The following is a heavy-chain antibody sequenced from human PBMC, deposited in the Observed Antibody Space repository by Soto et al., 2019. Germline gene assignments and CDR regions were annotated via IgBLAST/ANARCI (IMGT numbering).Heavy chain of an antibody. D-gene: IGHD7-27*01. J-gene: IGHJ4*02. Sequence: QVQLVESGGGVVQPGRSLRLSCAASGFTFSSYGMHWVRQAPGKGLEWVAVISYDGSNKYYADSVKGRFTISRDNSKNTLYLQMNSLRAEDTAVYYCAKFPSNSGVGDYWGQGTLVTVSS. CDR2: ISYDGSNK. CDR1: GFTFSSYG. V-gene: IGHV3-30*18. CDR3: AKFPSNSGVGDY.